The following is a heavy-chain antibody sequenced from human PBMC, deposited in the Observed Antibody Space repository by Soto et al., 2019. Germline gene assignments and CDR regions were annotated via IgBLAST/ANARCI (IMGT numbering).Heavy chain of an antibody. Sequence: EVQLVESGGGLVQPGGSLKLSCAASGFIFSGSAVHWVRQASGKGLEWVGRILSKAGNYATAYPASMKGRFTISRDDSENTAFLQMNSRKTEDTAVYYWIRGGSPYYYDYWGQGTLVAVSS. CDR2: ILSKAGNYAT. V-gene: IGHV3-73*01. CDR1: GFIFSGSA. CDR3: IRGGSPYYYDY. J-gene: IGHJ4*02.